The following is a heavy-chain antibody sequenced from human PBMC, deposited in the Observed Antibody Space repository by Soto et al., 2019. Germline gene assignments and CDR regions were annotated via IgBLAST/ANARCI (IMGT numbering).Heavy chain of an antibody. D-gene: IGHD2-2*01. Sequence: QVQLVQSGADVKTPGASVRVSCKASGYTFTGYYVHWVREAPGQGLEWMGWINPETGATSYAQKFQGRVTLSRDTSINTAYLELSSLRFDDAAVYFCARERYQVISDGMDVRGQGTTVTVSS. CDR1: GYTFTGYY. V-gene: IGHV1-2*02. J-gene: IGHJ6*02. CDR2: INPETGAT. CDR3: ARERYQVISDGMDV.